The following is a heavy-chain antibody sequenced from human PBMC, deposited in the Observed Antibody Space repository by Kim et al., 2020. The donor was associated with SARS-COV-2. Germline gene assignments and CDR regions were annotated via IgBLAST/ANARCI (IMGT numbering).Heavy chain of an antibody. CDR3: ARGLKSSGWYRYYAMAG. Sequence: SETLSLTCAVYGGSFSGYYYTWIRQPPGKGLEWIGEINHSGSTNYNASLKSRLAISINTSKNQFSLKLSSVTAADTAAYYCARGLKSSGWYRYYAMAGWG. D-gene: IGHD6-19*01. J-gene: IGHJ6*01. CDR2: INHSGST. V-gene: IGHV4-34*01. CDR1: GGSFSGYY.